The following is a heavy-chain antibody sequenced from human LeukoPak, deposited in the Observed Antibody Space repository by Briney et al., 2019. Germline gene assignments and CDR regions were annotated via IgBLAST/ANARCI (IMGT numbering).Heavy chain of an antibody. V-gene: IGHV4-59*08. CDR1: GGSINGYF. D-gene: IGHD6-13*01. J-gene: IGHJ4*02. CDR3: ARQGGIAAAGTYSYFDY. CDR2: IYYSGST. Sequence: SETLSLTCTVSGGSINGYFWSWIRQPPGKGLEWIGYIYYSGSTNYNPSLKSRVTISVDTSKNQFSLKLSSVTAADTAVYYCARQGGIAAAGTYSYFDYWGQGTLVTVSS.